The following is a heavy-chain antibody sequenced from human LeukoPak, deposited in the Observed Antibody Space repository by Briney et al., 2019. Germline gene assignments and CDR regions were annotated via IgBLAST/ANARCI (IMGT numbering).Heavy chain of an antibody. CDR3: ARVNINNWHSCDY. CDR2: IYHSGSP. V-gene: IGHV4-4*02. CDR1: GGSISSNNW. D-gene: IGHD1-1*01. Sequence: SGTLSLTCAVSGGSISSNNWWGWVRQPPGKGLEWTGEIYHSGSPNYNPSLKSRVTISVDKSRNHFSLNLSSVTAADTAVYYCARVNINNWHSCDYWGQGTLVTVSS. J-gene: IGHJ4*02.